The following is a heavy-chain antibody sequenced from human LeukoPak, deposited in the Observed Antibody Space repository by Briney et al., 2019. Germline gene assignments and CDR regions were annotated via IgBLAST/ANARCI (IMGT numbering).Heavy chain of an antibody. J-gene: IGHJ5*02. CDR2: FIGSGGST. D-gene: IGHD3-22*01. CDR1: GFTLSSYA. CDR3: ARDGDYYDSSGRNWFDP. Sequence: GGSRRPSCTASGFTLSSYAMSWVRQAPGKGLEWAPAFIGSGGSTYYADSVKGRFTISRDNSKNTLYLQMNSLRAEDTAVYYCARDGDYYDSSGRNWFDPWGQGTLVTVSS. V-gene: IGHV3-23*01.